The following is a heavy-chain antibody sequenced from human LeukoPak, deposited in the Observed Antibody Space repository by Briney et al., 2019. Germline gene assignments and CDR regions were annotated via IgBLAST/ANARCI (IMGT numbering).Heavy chain of an antibody. CDR3: ERGPSPGYCSSTSCYSRGDFDY. D-gene: IGHD2-2*01. CDR2: IYDSGST. CDR1: GGSIRSSYYY. V-gene: IGHV4-39*07. J-gene: IGHJ4*02. Sequence: SETLSLTCTVSGGSIRSSYYYWGWIRRPPGKGMEWIGSIYDSGSTNYNPSLKSRVTISVDTSKNQFSLKLSSVTAADTAVYYCERGPSPGYCSSTSCYSRGDFDYWGQGTLVTVSS.